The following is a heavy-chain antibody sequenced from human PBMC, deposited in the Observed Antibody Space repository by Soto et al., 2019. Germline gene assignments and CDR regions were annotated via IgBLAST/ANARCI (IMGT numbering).Heavy chain of an antibody. J-gene: IGHJ2*01. CDR3: AREADIVATTYWYFDL. V-gene: IGHV1-69*13. CDR2: IIPIFGTA. D-gene: IGHD5-12*01. Sequence: SVKVSCTASGGTFSSYASSWVRQAPGQGLEWMGGIIPIFGTANYAQKFQGRVTITADESTSTAYMELSSLRSEDTAVYYCAREADIVATTYWYFDLWGRGTLVTVSS. CDR1: GGTFSSYA.